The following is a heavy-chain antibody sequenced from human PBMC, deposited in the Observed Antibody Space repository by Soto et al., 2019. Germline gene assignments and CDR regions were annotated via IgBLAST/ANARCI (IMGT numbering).Heavy chain of an antibody. J-gene: IGHJ4*02. Sequence: QVQLVESGGGVVQPGGSLRLSCEASGFTFRDYGFHWVRQAPGKGLEWVAVIYYDGSGSDYEDSVRGRFIFSRDISTNTLYLQMNSLRADDTAVYYCVRDDCSGGTCYGGYWGQGTLVTVSS. CDR3: VRDDCSGGTCYGGY. V-gene: IGHV3-33*01. CDR2: IYYDGSGS. D-gene: IGHD2-15*01. CDR1: GFTFRDYG.